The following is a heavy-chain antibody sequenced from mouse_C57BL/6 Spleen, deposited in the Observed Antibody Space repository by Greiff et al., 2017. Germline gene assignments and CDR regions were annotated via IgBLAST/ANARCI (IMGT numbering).Heavy chain of an antibody. V-gene: IGHV5-17*01. CDR3: ARSRYYRSFYCDY. CDR2: ISSGSSTI. CDR1: GFTFSDYG. D-gene: IGHD2-12*01. J-gene: IGHJ2*01. Sequence: EVQLQQSGGGLVKPGGSLKLSCAASGFTFSDYGMHWVRQAPEKGLEWVAYISSGSSTIYYADTVKGRCTISRDNAKNTLFLQMTSLRSEDTAMYYCARSRYYRSFYCDYWGQSTTLTVSS.